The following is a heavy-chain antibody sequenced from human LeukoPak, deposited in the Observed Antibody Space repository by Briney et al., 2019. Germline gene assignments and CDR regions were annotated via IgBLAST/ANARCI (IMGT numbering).Heavy chain of an antibody. CDR1: GGTFSSYA. D-gene: IGHD6-6*01. J-gene: IGHJ4*02. V-gene: IGHV1-69*05. Sequence: TVKVSCKASGGTFSSYAISWVRQAPGQGLGWMGGIIPIFGTANYAQKFQGRVTITTDESTSTAYMELSSLRSEDTAVYYCARGRDSSSSSYYFDYWGQGTLVTVSS. CDR2: IIPIFGTA. CDR3: ARGRDSSSSSYYFDY.